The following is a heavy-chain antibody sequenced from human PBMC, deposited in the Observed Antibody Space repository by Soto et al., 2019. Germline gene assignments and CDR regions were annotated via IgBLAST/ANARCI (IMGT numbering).Heavy chain of an antibody. CDR2: ISWNSGSI. J-gene: IGHJ6*02. CDR3: AKGVRYSSGLLDV. D-gene: IGHD6-19*01. V-gene: IGHV3-9*01. Sequence: PGGFLRLSCAASGFTFDYYAMHWVRQAPGKGLEWVSGISWNSGSIGYADSVKGRFTISRDNAKNSLYLQMNSLRAEDTALYYCAKGVRYSSGLLDVWGQGTTVTVSS. CDR1: GFTFDYYA.